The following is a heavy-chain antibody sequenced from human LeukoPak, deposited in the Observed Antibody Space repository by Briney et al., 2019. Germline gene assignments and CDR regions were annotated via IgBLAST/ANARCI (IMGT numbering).Heavy chain of an antibody. CDR3: ARERSITMIRGVINGWFDP. V-gene: IGHV4-59*01. D-gene: IGHD3-10*01. CDR2: IYYSGGT. Sequence: SETLSLTCTVSGCSIGSYSWSWIRQPPGKGLEWVGSIYYSGGTNYNPSLKSRVTISVDTSKNQFSLKLSSVTAADTAVYYCARERSITMIRGVINGWFDPWGQGTLVTVSS. CDR1: GCSIGSYS. J-gene: IGHJ5*02.